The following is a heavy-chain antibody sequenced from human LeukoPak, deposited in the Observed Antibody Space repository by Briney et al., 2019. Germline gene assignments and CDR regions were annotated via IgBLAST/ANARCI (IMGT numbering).Heavy chain of an antibody. CDR3: VRVWGSYSNYGYLDY. V-gene: IGHV3-72*01. D-gene: IGHD4-11*01. Sequence: GGSLRLSCAASGFTFSDHYMDWVRQAPEKGLEWVGRTRNKANSYTTEYAASVKGRFTISRDDSKNSLYLQMSSLKTEDTAVYYCVRVWGSYSNYGYLDYWGQGTLVTVSS. J-gene: IGHJ4*02. CDR2: TRNKANSYTT. CDR1: GFTFSDHY.